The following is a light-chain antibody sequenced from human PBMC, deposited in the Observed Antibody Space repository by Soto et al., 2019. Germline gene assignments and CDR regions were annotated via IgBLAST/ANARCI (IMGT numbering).Light chain of an antibody. CDR2: GAS. V-gene: IGKV3-20*01. CDR3: QQYGSSPFT. J-gene: IGKJ3*01. CDR1: QSVSSSY. Sequence: EIVLTQSPGTLSLSPGERSTLSCRASQSVSSSYLAWYQQKPGQAPRXXIYGASSRATGIPDRFSGSGSGTDLTITISRLEPEDCEVYDCQQYGSSPFTFGPGTKVDIK.